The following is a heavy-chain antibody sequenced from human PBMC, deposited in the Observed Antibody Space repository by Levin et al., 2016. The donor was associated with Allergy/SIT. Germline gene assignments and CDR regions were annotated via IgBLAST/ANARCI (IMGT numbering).Heavy chain of an antibody. CDR2: IYYSGST. J-gene: IGHJ6*02. V-gene: IGHV4-31*02. D-gene: IGHD3-22*01. Sequence: RQAPGKGLEWIGYIYYSGSTYYNPSLKSRVTISVDTSKNQFSLKLSSVTAADTAVYYCASVVTGYYYYGMDVWGQGTTVTVSS. CDR3: ASVVTGYYYYGMDV.